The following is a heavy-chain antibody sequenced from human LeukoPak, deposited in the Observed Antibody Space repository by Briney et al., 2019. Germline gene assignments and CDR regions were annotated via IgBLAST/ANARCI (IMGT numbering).Heavy chain of an antibody. Sequence: GGSLRLSCAASGFIFSSYAMTWVRQAPGRGLEWLSTISGSGTTTYYVDSVKGRFTVSRDNSKNTLYLQMSSLRAGDTAVYYCAKAGHYGSGSYYSDYWGRGTLVTVSP. CDR3: AKAGHYGSGSYYSDY. CDR2: ISGSGTTT. J-gene: IGHJ4*02. V-gene: IGHV3-23*01. D-gene: IGHD3-10*01. CDR1: GFIFSSYA.